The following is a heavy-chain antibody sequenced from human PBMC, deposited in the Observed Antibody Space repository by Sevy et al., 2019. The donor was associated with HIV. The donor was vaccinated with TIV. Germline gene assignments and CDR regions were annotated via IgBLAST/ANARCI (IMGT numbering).Heavy chain of an antibody. D-gene: IGHD5-12*01. J-gene: IGHJ3*02. CDR1: GYRFTNYW. CDR2: IYPGDSDT. V-gene: IGHV5-51*01. CDR3: ARVIVATTYPIRVHESYI. Sequence: GESLKISCKGSGYRFTNYWLGWVRQMPGKGLEWMGMIYPGDSDTRYSPSFQGQVSISADKSISTAYLQWTSLKASDTAMYYCARVIVATTYPIRVHESYICGHGTMVTVSS.